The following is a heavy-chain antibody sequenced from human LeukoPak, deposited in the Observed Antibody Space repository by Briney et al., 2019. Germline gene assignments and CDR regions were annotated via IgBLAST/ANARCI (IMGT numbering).Heavy chain of an antibody. V-gene: IGHV3-23*01. CDR1: GLTFSSHA. CDR3: AKDSVTYYYDSSGYLFDY. J-gene: IGHJ4*02. CDR2: ISGIGGRT. Sequence: GGSLRLSCAASGLTFSSHAMSWVRQAPGKGLEWVSSISGIGGRTDYADSVKGRFTISRDNSKNTLYLQMNSLRAEDTAVYYCAKDSVTYYYDSSGYLFDYWGQGTLVTVSS. D-gene: IGHD3-22*01.